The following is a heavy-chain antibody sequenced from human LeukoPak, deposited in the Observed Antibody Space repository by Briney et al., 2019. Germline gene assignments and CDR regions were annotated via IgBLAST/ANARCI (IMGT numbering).Heavy chain of an antibody. CDR2: IYYSGAT. CDR1: GGSISGSNYY. Sequence: SETLSLTCTVSGGSISGSNYYWGWIRQPPGKGLEWIGSIYYSGATYYNPSLKSRVTISVDTSKNQFSLEVTSMTAADTAVYYCARHSSAARPNFDYWGQGTLVTVSS. CDR3: ARHSSAARPNFDY. D-gene: IGHD6-6*01. J-gene: IGHJ4*02. V-gene: IGHV4-39*01.